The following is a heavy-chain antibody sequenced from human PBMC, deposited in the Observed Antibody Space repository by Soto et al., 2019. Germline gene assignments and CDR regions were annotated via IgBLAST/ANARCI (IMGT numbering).Heavy chain of an antibody. V-gene: IGHV3-21*01. Sequence: GGSLRLSCAASGFTFSSYSMNWVRQAPGKGLEWVSSISSSSSYIYYADSVKGRFTISRDNAKNSLYLQMNSLRAEDTAVYYCARVVAARPVWFDPWGQGTLVTVSS. J-gene: IGHJ5*02. CDR1: GFTFSSYS. D-gene: IGHD6-6*01. CDR2: ISSSSSYI. CDR3: ARVVAARPVWFDP.